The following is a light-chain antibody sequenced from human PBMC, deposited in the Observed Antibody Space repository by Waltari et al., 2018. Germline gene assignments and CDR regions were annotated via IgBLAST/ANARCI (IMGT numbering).Light chain of an antibody. J-gene: IGKJ1*01. CDR1: QSVGRA. Sequence: EIVLTQSPGTLALSPGERATLSCRASQSVGRALAWYQQKPGQAPRLLIYDASSSATGIPDRFSGSGSGTYFILTISRVEQEDFAVYYCQMYVRLTVTFGQGTKVEVK. CDR3: QMYVRLTVT. CDR2: DAS. V-gene: IGKV3-20*01.